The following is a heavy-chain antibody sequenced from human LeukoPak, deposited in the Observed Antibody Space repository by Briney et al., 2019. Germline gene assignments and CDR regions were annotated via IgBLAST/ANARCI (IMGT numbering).Heavy chain of an antibody. V-gene: IGHV4-39*07. CDR2: IYYSGST. CDR1: GGSISSNGYY. D-gene: IGHD3-22*01. J-gene: IGHJ4*02. Sequence: SETLSLTCTVSGGSISSNGYYWGWIRQPPGKGLEWIGSIYYSGSTYYNPSLKSRVTIPVDTSKNQFSLKLSSVTAADTAVYYCARASGYYYADFDYWGQGTLATVSS. CDR3: ARASGYYYADFDY.